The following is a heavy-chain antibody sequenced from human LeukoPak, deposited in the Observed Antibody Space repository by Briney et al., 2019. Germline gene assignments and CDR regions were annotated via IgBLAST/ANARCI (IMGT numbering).Heavy chain of an antibody. Sequence: PGGSQRLSCAASGFTFSSYWMHWVRQAPGKGLVWVSRINSDGSSTSYADSVKGRFTISRDNAKNTLYLQMNSLRAEDTAVYYCARGSPSYGYLFYWGQGTLVTVSS. V-gene: IGHV3-74*01. CDR3: ARGSPSYGYLFY. J-gene: IGHJ4*02. CDR2: INSDGSST. CDR1: GFTFSSYW. D-gene: IGHD5-18*01.